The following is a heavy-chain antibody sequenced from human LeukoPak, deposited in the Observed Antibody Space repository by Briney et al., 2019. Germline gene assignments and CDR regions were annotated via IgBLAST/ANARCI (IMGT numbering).Heavy chain of an antibody. D-gene: IGHD3-22*01. CDR3: AKVKRDSSGYFDY. CDR1: GFTFSTYA. J-gene: IGHJ4*02. V-gene: IGHV3-23*01. CDR2: ISGSDRST. Sequence: QAGGSLRLSCAASGFTFSTYAMSWVRQAPGKGLEWVSGISGSDRSTYYADSVKGRFTISRDNSKNTVYLQMNSLRAEDTAIYYCAKVKRDSSGYFDYWGQGTLVTVSS.